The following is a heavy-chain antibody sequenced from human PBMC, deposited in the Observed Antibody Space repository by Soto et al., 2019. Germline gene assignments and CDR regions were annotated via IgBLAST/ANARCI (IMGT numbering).Heavy chain of an antibody. D-gene: IGHD5-18*01. CDR3: ARDTSMALPDA. V-gene: IGHV1-18*01. J-gene: IGHJ4*02. CDR2: ISALNGNT. Sequence: QVQLVQSGAEVKKPGASVKVSCKASGYTFTRYGISWVRQAPGQGIECMRWISALNGNTKYAQKLHGVVTLTTVTSTSPAYMEVRSLRSDDTAVYYCARDTSMALPDAWGQGTLVTVSS. CDR1: GYTFTRYG.